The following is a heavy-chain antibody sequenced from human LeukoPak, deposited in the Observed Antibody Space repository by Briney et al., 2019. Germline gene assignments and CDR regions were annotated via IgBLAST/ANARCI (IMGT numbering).Heavy chain of an antibody. CDR3: SRSGRWLQFLG. CDR1: GGSISSYY. CDR2: ISYSGIT. J-gene: IGHJ4*02. Sequence: PSETLSLTCTVSGGSISSYYWSWIRQPPGKGLEWIGYISYSGITNYNPSLKSRVTISLDTSKNQFSLKLSSVTAADTAVYYCSRSGRWLQFLGWGQGTLVTVPS. V-gene: IGHV4-59*01. D-gene: IGHD5-24*01.